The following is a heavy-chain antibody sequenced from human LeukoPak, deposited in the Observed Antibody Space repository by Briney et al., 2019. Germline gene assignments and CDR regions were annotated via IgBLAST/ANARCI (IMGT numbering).Heavy chain of an antibody. CDR2: INPNSGGT. CDR3: ARRIVATNSNWFDP. CDR1: GYTFTGYY. Sequence: ASVKASCKASGYTFTGYYMHWVRQAPGQGLEWVGWINPNSGGTNYAQKFQGRVTMTRDTSISTAYMELSRLRSDDTAVYYCARRIVATNSNWFDPWGQGTLVTVSS. D-gene: IGHD5-12*01. V-gene: IGHV1-2*02. J-gene: IGHJ5*02.